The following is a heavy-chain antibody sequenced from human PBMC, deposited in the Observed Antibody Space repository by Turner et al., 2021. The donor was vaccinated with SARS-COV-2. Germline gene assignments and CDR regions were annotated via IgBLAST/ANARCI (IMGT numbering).Heavy chain of an antibody. D-gene: IGHD5-12*01. CDR3: AGSRDGYNFRWGY. Sequence: QVQLQEAGPGLVKHSQTLSPTSTVSGGSNSSGDYYWSWIRQPPRKGLEWGGYIYYSVSSYYNPSLKSRVTISVDPSKNQFSLKLSSLTAADTAVYYCAGSRDGYNFRWGYWGQGTLVTVSS. CDR1: GGSNSSGDYY. J-gene: IGHJ4*02. V-gene: IGHV4-30-4*01. CDR2: IYYSVSS.